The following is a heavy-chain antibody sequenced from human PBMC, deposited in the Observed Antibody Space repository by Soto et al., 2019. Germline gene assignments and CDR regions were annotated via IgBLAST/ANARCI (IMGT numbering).Heavy chain of an antibody. CDR2: ISQTGGT. CDR1: GASLSGYD. CDR3: ARDPPENAFDI. Sequence: SETLSLTCAFYGASLSGYDWSWVRQPPGKGLEWIGEISQTGGTNYDPSLKGRVSISIDTSKNQFSLRLSSVTAADTAIYYCARDPPENAFDIWGRGTMVTVSS. J-gene: IGHJ3*02. V-gene: IGHV4-34*01.